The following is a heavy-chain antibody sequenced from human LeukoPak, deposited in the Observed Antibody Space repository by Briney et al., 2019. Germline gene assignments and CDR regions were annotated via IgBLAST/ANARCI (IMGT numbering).Heavy chain of an antibody. J-gene: IGHJ4*02. CDR2: ISAYNGNT. Sequence: ASVKVSCKTSGYTFTSYGISWVRQAPGQGLEWMGWISAYNGNTNYAQKLQGRVTMTTDTSTSTAYMELRSLRSDDTAVYYCARDSSSWQPLDYWGQGTLVTVSS. V-gene: IGHV1-18*04. CDR3: ARDSSSWQPLDY. CDR1: GYTFTSYG. D-gene: IGHD6-13*01.